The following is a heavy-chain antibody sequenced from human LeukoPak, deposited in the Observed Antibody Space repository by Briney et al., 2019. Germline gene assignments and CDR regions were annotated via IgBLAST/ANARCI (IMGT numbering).Heavy chain of an antibody. V-gene: IGHV1-69*02. CDR2: IIPILGIA. D-gene: IGHD5-24*01. J-gene: IGHJ4*02. CDR3: AISRDGHTFDY. CDR1: GYTFTGYY. Sequence: GASVKVSCKASGYTFTGYYMHWVRQAPGQGLEWMGRIIPILGIANYAQKFQGRVTITADKSTSTAYMELSSLRSEDTAVYYCAISRDGHTFDYWGQGTLVTVSS.